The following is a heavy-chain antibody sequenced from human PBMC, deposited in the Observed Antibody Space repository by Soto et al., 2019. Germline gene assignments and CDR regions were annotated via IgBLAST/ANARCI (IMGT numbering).Heavy chain of an antibody. Sequence: QVQLVQSGAEVKNPGASVKVSCKASGYTFTSYGISWVRQAPGQGLEWMGWISAYNGNTNYAQKLHGRVTMTTDTSTSNAYMELRSLTSVDTAVYFCAKTFGYRYAIDYCGQGTLVTVSS. CDR2: ISAYNGNT. CDR3: AKTFGYRYAIDY. J-gene: IGHJ4*02. V-gene: IGHV1-18*01. CDR1: GYTFTSYG. D-gene: IGHD5-18*01.